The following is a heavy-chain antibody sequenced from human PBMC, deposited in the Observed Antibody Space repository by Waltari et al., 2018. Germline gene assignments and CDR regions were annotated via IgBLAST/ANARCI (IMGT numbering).Heavy chain of an antibody. V-gene: IGHV3-49*04. D-gene: IGHD2-15*01. J-gene: IGHJ5*02. CDR3: TRDRKDHIGFDP. Sequence: EVQLVESGGGLVHPGRSLRLSCTAAGFTLGDYAMSWVRQSPGKGLEWVGFIRSKTYGGTTEYAASVEGRFTISRDDSKSIAYLQLNSLKTEDTAVYYCTRDRKDHIGFDPWGQGTLVTVSS. CDR1: GFTLGDYA. CDR2: IRSKTYGGTT.